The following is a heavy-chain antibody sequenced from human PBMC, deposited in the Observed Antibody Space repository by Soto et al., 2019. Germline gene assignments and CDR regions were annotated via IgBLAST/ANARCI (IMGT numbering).Heavy chain of an antibody. CDR3: ARERDPDWYFDL. V-gene: IGHV1-69*08. J-gene: IGHJ2*01. CDR2: IIPILGLA. Sequence: QVQLVQSGAEVKKPGSSVKVSCKASGGTFSSYSISWVRQAPGQGLEWMGRIIPILGLANSAQKFQGRITVNADTSTSTAYMELSSLRSEDTAVYYCARERDPDWYFDLWGRGTLITVSS. CDR1: GGTFSSYS.